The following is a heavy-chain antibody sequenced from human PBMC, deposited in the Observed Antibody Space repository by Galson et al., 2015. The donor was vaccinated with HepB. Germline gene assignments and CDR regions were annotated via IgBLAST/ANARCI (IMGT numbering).Heavy chain of an antibody. CDR3: AKDIGSAVTPAYYFDY. CDR1: GFTFSSYG. J-gene: IGHJ4*02. V-gene: IGHV3-30*18. CDR2: ISYDGSNK. Sequence: SLRLSCAASGFTFSSYGMHWVRQAPGKGLEWVAVISYDGSNKYYADSVKGRFTISRDNSKNTLYLQMNSLRAEDTAVYYCAKDIGSAVTPAYYFDYWGQGTLVTVSS. D-gene: IGHD3-10*01.